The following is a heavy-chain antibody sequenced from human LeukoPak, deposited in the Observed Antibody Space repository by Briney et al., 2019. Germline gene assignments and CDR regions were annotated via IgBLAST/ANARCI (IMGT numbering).Heavy chain of an antibody. CDR3: AKDIGRGEPRVPDY. CDR2: ISWNSGSI. J-gene: IGHJ4*02. CDR1: GFTFDDYA. Sequence: PGGSLRLSCAASGFTFDDYAMHWVRQAPGKGLEWVSGISWNSGSIGYADSVKGRFTISRDNAKNSLYLQMNSLRAEDTASYYCAKDIGRGEPRVPDYWGQGTLVTVSS. D-gene: IGHD1-14*01. V-gene: IGHV3-9*01.